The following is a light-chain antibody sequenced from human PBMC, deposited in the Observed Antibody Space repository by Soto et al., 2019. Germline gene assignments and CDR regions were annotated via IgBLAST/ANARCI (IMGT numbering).Light chain of an antibody. CDR3: SSYTSSSTLV. CDR2: EVS. CDR1: SSDVGGFNY. V-gene: IGLV2-14*01. Sequence: QSALTQPASVSGSPGQSITISCTGTSSDVGGFNYVSWYQQRPGKAPKLMIYEVSNRPSGVSYRFSGSKSGNTASLTISGLQAEDEADYYCSSYTSSSTLVFGTGTKVTVL. J-gene: IGLJ1*01.